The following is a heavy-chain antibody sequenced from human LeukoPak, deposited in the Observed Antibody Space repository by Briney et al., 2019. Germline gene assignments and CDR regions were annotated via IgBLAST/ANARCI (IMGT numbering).Heavy chain of an antibody. CDR2: ISGSGGST. Sequence: PGGSLRLSCAASGFTFNSYAMSWVRQTPGKGLEWLSTISGSGGSTYYADSMKGRFTISRDNSKNTLYLQMDNLRAEDTAVYYCAKDSESATAAGIFDYWGQGTLVTVSS. V-gene: IGHV3-23*01. J-gene: IGHJ4*02. CDR3: AKDSESATAAGIFDY. CDR1: GFTFNSYA. D-gene: IGHD6-13*01.